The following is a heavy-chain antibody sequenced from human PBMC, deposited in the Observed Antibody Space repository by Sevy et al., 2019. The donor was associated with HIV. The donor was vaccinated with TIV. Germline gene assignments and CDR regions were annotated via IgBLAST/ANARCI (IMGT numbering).Heavy chain of an antibody. CDR1: GFTSSYFY. J-gene: IGHJ4*02. CDR3: ARVGDGYCGGDCSTKFDH. CDR2: IKQDGSEK. Sequence: GGSLRLSCAASGFTSSYFYMAWVRQAPGKGLEWVASIKQDGSEKLYVDSVRGRFTISRDNAKNSLYLQMNNLRVEDTAVYYCARVGDGYCGGDCSTKFDHWGQGTLVTVSS. V-gene: IGHV3-7*01. D-gene: IGHD2-21*02.